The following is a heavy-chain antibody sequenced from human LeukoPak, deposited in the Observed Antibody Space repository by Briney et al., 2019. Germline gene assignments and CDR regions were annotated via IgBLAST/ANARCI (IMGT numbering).Heavy chain of an antibody. J-gene: IGHJ3*02. Sequence: GGSLRLSCAASGFTVSSNYMSWGREAPGEGRGRGSVIYRGGRTYYADSVKGRFTISRDNSRNTLFPQMNSLRDEDTAVYYCARGVGYCSSASCEDAFDIWGQGTMFTVSS. CDR1: GFTVSSNY. CDR2: IYRGGRT. D-gene: IGHD2-2*03. V-gene: IGHV3-53*01. CDR3: ARGVGYCSSASCEDAFDI.